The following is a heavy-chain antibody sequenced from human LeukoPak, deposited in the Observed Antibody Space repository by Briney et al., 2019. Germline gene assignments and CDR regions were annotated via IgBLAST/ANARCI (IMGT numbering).Heavy chain of an antibody. CDR2: ISSNGGST. CDR3: VKPQPGGGFDY. D-gene: IGHD1-14*01. CDR1: GFTFSSYA. Sequence: SGGSLRLSCSASGFTFSSYAMHWVRQAPGKGLEYASAISSNGGSTYYADSVKGRFTISRDNSKNTLYLQMSSLRAEDTAVYYCVKPQPGGGFDYWGQGTLVTVSS. J-gene: IGHJ4*02. V-gene: IGHV3-64D*09.